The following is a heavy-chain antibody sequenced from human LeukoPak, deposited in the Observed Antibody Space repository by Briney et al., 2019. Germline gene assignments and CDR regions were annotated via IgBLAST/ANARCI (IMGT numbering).Heavy chain of an antibody. Sequence: ASGKVSCKASGYTFTSYGFTWVRQAPGQGLEWMGWISAYNGNTNYAQKLQGRVTMTTDTSTSTAYMELRSLRSDDTAVYYCARDTDYYDSSGYVHWGQGTLVTVSS. CDR1: GYTFTSYG. J-gene: IGHJ4*02. V-gene: IGHV1-18*01. D-gene: IGHD3-22*01. CDR3: ARDTDYYDSSGYVH. CDR2: ISAYNGNT.